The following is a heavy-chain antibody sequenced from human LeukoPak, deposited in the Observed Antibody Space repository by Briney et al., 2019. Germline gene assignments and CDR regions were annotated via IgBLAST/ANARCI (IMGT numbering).Heavy chain of an antibody. CDR2: IYHSGST. CDR1: GASISSSNW. CDR3: ARDHDYGDYLFDY. V-gene: IGHV4-4*02. Sequence: SGTLSLTCAVSGASISSSNWWSWVLQPPGKGLEWIGEIYHSGSTNYNPSLKSRVTISVDTSKNQFSLKLSSVTAADTAVYYCARDHDYGDYLFDYWGQGTLVTVSS. J-gene: IGHJ4*02. D-gene: IGHD4-17*01.